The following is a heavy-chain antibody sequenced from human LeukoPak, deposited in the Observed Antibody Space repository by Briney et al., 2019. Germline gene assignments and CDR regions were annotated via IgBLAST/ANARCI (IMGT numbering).Heavy chain of an antibody. Sequence: GGSLRLSCAASGFTFSDYYMSWIRQAPGKGLEWVSYISSSGSTIYYADSVKGRFTISRDNAKNSLYLQMNSLRAEDTAVYYCATDMSVGAMGSNFDYWGQGTLVTVSS. J-gene: IGHJ4*02. CDR2: ISSSGSTI. CDR3: ATDMSVGAMGSNFDY. V-gene: IGHV3-11*01. CDR1: GFTFSDYY. D-gene: IGHD1-26*01.